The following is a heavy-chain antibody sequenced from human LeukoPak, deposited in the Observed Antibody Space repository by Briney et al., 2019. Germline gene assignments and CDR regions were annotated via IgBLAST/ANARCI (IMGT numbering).Heavy chain of an antibody. V-gene: IGHV4-31*03. CDR2: IYYSGST. J-gene: IGHJ4*02. CDR1: GGSISSGGYY. Sequence: SETLSLTCTVPGGSISSGGYYWSWIRQHPGKGLEWIGYIYYSGSTYYNPSLKSRVTISVDTSKDQFSLKLSSVTAADTAVYYCARFVYYDSSGYYYSYFDYWGQGTLVTVSS. CDR3: ARFVYYDSSGYYYSYFDY. D-gene: IGHD3-22*01.